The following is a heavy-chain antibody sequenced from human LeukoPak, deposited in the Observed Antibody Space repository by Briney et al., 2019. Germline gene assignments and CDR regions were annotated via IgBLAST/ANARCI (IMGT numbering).Heavy chain of an antibody. CDR3: ARLADYYGSGSYYNWGMDV. D-gene: IGHD3-10*01. CDR2: INHSGST. CDR1: GGSFSGYY. Sequence: SETLSLTCAVYGGSFSGYYWSWIRQPPGKGLEWLGEINHSGSTNYNPSLKSRVTIPVDTSKNQFSLKLSSVTAADTGVYYCARLADYYGSGSYYNWGMDVWGQGTTVTVSS. V-gene: IGHV4-34*01. J-gene: IGHJ6*02.